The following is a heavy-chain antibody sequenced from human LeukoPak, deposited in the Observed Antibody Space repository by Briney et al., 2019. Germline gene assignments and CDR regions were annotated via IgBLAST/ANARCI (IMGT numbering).Heavy chain of an antibody. Sequence: GGSLRLSCTASGFPFSNYWMHWVRQGPGKGLEWVSRIYSDGSSTTYADSVKGRFTISRDNAKNTLYLQMSSLRVDDTAVYYCARTFGSGRYPGDWFYPWGQGTLVTVSS. CDR1: GFPFSNYW. CDR2: IYSDGSST. J-gene: IGHJ5*02. D-gene: IGHD6-19*01. CDR3: ARTFGSGRYPGDWFYP. V-gene: IGHV3-74*01.